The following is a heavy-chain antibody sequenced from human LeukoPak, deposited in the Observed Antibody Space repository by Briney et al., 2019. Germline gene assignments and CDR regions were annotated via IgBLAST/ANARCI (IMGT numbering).Heavy chain of an antibody. CDR2: IFSSGST. CDR3: ARHYYDRSDSYSFDY. D-gene: IGHD3-22*01. V-gene: IGHV4-59*08. Sequence: SETLSLTCTVSGGSISGYYWSWIRQPPGKGLEWIGYIFSSGSTIYNPSLKSRVTISVDTSVNQFSLRLSSVTAADTAVYYCARHYYDRSDSYSFDYWGQGTLVTVSS. J-gene: IGHJ4*02. CDR1: GGSISGYY.